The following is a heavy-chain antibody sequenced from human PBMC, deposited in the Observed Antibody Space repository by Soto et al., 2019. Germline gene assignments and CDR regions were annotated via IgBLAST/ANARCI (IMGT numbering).Heavy chain of an antibody. D-gene: IGHD6-13*01. CDR3: AAGEASSRNLAPYYLDF. Sequence: TSQTMSLTSTVSCGSMRNHFWTWIRHPPGKGLEWIGYIHYSGTTSFFPSYNPSLRSRVTISEDTSKNQFSLKLSSVTTADTAVYFCAAGEASSRNLAPYYLDFWGQGTLVTVSS. CDR2: IHYSGTT. J-gene: IGHJ4*02. CDR1: CGSMRNHF. V-gene: IGHV4-59*11.